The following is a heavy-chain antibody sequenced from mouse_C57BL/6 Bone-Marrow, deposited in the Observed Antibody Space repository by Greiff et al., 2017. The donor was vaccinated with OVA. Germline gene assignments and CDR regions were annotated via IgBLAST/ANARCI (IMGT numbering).Heavy chain of an antibody. V-gene: IGHV3-6*01. CDR2: ISYDGSN. Sequence: DVQLQESGPGLVKPSQSLSLTCSVTGYSITSGYYWNWIRQFPGNKLEWMGYISYDGSNNYNPSLKNRISITRDTSKNQFFLKLNSVTTEDTATYYCAREPIYYGNYDYYAMDYWGQGTSVTVSS. J-gene: IGHJ4*01. D-gene: IGHD2-1*01. CDR1: GYSITSGYY. CDR3: AREPIYYGNYDYYAMDY.